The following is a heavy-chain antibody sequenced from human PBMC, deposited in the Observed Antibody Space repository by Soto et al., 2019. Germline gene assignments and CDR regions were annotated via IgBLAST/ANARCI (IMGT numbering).Heavy chain of an antibody. J-gene: IGHJ3*02. D-gene: IGHD3-10*01. CDR3: AANVLLWFGELLGAFDI. CDR1: GGSISSGGYY. CDR2: IYYSGST. V-gene: IGHV4-31*03. Sequence: SETLSLTCTVSGGSISSGGYYWSWIRQHPGKGLEWIGYIYYSGSTYYNPSLKSRVTISVDTSKNQFSLKLSSVTAADTAVYYCAANVLLWFGELLGAFDIWGQGTMVTVSS.